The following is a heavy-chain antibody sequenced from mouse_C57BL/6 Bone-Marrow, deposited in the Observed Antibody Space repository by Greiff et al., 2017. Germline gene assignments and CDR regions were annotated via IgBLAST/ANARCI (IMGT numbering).Heavy chain of an antibody. J-gene: IGHJ4*01. CDR2: IYPGSGST. CDR1: GYTFTSYW. D-gene: IGHD2-3*01. Sequence: VQLQQSGAELVKPGASVKMSCKASGYTFTSYWITWVKQRPGQGLEWIGDIYPGSGSTNYNEKFKSKATLTVDTSSSAAYMQLSSLTSEDSAVYYCARGDGYLYYYAMDYWGQGTSVTVSS. V-gene: IGHV1-55*01. CDR3: ARGDGYLYYYAMDY.